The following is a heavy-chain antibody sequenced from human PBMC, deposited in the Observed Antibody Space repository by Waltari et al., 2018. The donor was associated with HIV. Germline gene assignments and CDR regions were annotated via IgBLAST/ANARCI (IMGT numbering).Heavy chain of an antibody. J-gene: IGHJ5*02. CDR1: NASLNDYY. CDR2: INQFEET. CDR3: ARGPHLGSQRGQSGTYQP. V-gene: IGHV4-34*01. D-gene: IGHD1-26*01. Sequence: YQWGAGLLKPSETLSLTCAVYNASLNDYYWSWIRQPPGGGLEWIGEINQFEETIYTPSLSGRVSISLDKSKRQFSLRLSSVTAADAGMYFCARGPHLGSQRGQSGTYQPWGQGSLVAVSS.